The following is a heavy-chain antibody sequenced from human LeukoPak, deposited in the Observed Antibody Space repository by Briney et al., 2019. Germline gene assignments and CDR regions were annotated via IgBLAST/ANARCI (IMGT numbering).Heavy chain of an antibody. Sequence: GGSLRLSCAASGFTFSNAWMSWVRQAPGKGLEWVGRIKSKTDGGTTDYAAPVKGRFTISRDDSKNTLYLQMNSLKTEDSAVYNCTSIPPYYYDSSASIRPDYWGQGSLVTVSS. CDR2: IKSKTDGGTT. CDR3: TSIPPYYYDSSASIRPDY. J-gene: IGHJ4*02. V-gene: IGHV3-15*01. CDR1: GFTFSNAW. D-gene: IGHD3-22*01.